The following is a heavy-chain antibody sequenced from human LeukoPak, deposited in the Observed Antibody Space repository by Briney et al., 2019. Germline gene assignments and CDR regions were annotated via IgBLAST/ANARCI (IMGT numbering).Heavy chain of an antibody. Sequence: SETLSLTCAVYGGSFSGYYWSWIRQPPGKGLEWIGEINHSGSTNYNPSLKSRVTISVDTSKNQFSLKLSSVTAADTAVYYCARGRTCSSTSCSNGGWFDPWGQGTLVTVSS. CDR3: ARGRTCSSTSCSNGGWFDP. V-gene: IGHV4-34*01. CDR2: INHSGST. CDR1: GGSFSGYY. J-gene: IGHJ5*02. D-gene: IGHD2-2*01.